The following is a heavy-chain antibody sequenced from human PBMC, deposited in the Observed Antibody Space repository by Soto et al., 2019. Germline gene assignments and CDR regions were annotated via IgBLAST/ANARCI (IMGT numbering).Heavy chain of an antibody. CDR3: ARRSTTEKVDS. Sequence: SETLSLTCAVYGGSFSGYYWTWIRQPPGTGLEWIGEINHSGSTNYNPSLKSRVTISADTSKNQFSLKLTSVTAADTAVYYCARRSTTEKVDSWGQGTLVTVSS. J-gene: IGHJ4*02. D-gene: IGHD4-17*01. CDR1: GGSFSGYY. V-gene: IGHV4-34*01. CDR2: INHSGST.